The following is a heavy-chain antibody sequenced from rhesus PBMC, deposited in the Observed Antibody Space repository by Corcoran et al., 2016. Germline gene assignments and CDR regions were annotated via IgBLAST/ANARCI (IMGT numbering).Heavy chain of an antibody. CDR2: VDTEDGEA. V-gene: IGHV1-111*02. CDR3: ATGGY. Sequence: EVQLVQSGAEVKKPGASVKISCKASGYTFTDYYLHWGRQAPGKGFEWMGRVDTEDGEARHAQKFQDRVTITADTSTDTAYMELSSLRSEDTAVYYCATGGYWGQGVLVTVSS. J-gene: IGHJ4*01. CDR1: GYTFTDYY.